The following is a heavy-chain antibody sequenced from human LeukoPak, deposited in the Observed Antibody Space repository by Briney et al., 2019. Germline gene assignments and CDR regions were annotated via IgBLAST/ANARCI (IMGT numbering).Heavy chain of an antibody. CDR2: ISGSGGST. J-gene: IGHJ4*02. V-gene: IGHV3-23*01. CDR1: GFTFSSYA. CDR3: AKDRLVYYDSSGYSGGFDY. D-gene: IGHD3-22*01. Sequence: GGSLRLSCAASGFTFSSYAMSWVRQAPGKGLEWVSAISGSGGSTYYADSVKGRFTISRDNSKNTLYLQMNSLRAEDTAVYYCAKDRLVYYDSSGYSGGFDYWGQGTLVTVSS.